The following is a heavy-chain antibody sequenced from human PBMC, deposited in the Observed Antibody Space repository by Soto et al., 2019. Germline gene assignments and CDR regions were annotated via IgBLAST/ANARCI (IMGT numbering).Heavy chain of an antibody. V-gene: IGHV1-69*13. Sequence: SVKVSCKASGGTFSSYAISWVRQAPGQGLEWMGGIIPIFGTANYAQKFQGRVTITADESTSTAYMELSSLRSEDTAVYYCARGAHRYSSSSSYFDCWGQGTLVTVYS. CDR1: GGTFSSYA. CDR3: ARGAHRYSSSSSYFDC. CDR2: IIPIFGTA. D-gene: IGHD6-6*01. J-gene: IGHJ4*02.